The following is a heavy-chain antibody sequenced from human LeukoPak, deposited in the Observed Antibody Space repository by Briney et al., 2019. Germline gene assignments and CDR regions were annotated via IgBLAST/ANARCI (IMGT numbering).Heavy chain of an antibody. Sequence: SSETLSLTCTVSGGSISSSSYYWGWIRQPPGKGLEWIGSIYYSGSTYYNPSLKSRVTISVDTSKNQFSLKLSSVTAADTAVYYCARHFRSNYFDYWGQGTLVTVSS. V-gene: IGHV4-39*01. J-gene: IGHJ4*02. CDR1: GGSISSSSYY. CDR3: ARHFRSNYFDY. CDR2: IYYSGST.